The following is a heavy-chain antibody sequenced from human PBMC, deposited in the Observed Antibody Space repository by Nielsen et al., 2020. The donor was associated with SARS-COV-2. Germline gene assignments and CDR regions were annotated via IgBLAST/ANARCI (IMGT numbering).Heavy chain of an antibody. J-gene: IGHJ3*02. CDR2: IDPSDSYT. CDR1: GYSFTSYW. D-gene: IGHD6-13*01. CDR3: ARSQRIAAAGTWSDAFDI. Sequence: GGSLRLSCKGSGYSFTSYWISWVRQMPGKGLEWMGRIDPSDSYTNYSPSFQGHVTISADKSISTAYLQWSSLKASDTAMYYCARSQRIAAAGTWSDAFDIWGQGTMVTVSS. V-gene: IGHV5-10-1*01.